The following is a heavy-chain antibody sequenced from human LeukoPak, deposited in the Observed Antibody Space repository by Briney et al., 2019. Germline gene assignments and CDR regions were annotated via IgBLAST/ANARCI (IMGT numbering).Heavy chain of an antibody. D-gene: IGHD3-3*01. V-gene: IGHV3-21*01. CDR3: ARDHGDDAFDI. CDR1: GFTFSSYD. Sequence: GGSLRLSCAASGFTFSSYDMNWVRQAPGKGLEWVSSISTSSTYMYYTDSLKGRFTISRDNARNSLFLQMNSLRAEDTAVYYCARDHGDDAFDIWGPGTMVTVSS. CDR2: ISTSSTYM. J-gene: IGHJ3*02.